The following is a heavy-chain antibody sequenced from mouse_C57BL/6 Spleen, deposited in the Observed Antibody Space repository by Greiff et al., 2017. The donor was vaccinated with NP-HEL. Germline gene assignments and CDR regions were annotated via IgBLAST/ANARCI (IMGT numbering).Heavy chain of an antibody. D-gene: IGHD2-3*01. Sequence: DVMLVESGGGLVKPGGSLKLSCAASGFTFSSYAMSWVRQTPEKRLEWFATIIDGGSYTYYPDNVKGRFTISRDNAKNNLYLQMSHLKSEDTAMYYCASDGPFAYWGQGTLVTVSA. CDR3: ASDGPFAY. CDR1: GFTFSSYA. CDR2: IIDGGSYT. V-gene: IGHV5-4*03. J-gene: IGHJ3*01.